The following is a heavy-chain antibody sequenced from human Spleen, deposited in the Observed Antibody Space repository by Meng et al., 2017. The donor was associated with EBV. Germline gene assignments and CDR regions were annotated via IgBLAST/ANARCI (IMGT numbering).Heavy chain of an antibody. CDR2: ISAYNGNT. CDR3: ARDLDRYGDYVGY. Sequence: QIQLVQSGGEVKKPGASVKVSCKASGYTFNDYGITWVRQAPGQGLEWVGWISAYNGNTNYAQNLRGRVTLTTDTSTSTAYMELRSLRSDDTAMYYCARDLDRYGDYVGYWGQGTLVTVSS. D-gene: IGHD4-17*01. J-gene: IGHJ4*02. V-gene: IGHV1-18*01. CDR1: GYTFNDYG.